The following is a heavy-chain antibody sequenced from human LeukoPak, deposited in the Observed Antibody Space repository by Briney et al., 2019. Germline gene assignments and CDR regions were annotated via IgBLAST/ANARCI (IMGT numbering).Heavy chain of an antibody. CDR3: ARDRVGVSAYDSLFDY. CDR1: GFTFSSYS. D-gene: IGHD5-12*01. J-gene: IGHJ4*02. Sequence: GGSLRLSCAASGFTFSSYSMNWVRQAPGKGLEWVSFISGTSSYIYYADSVKGRFTISRDNAKNSLYLQMNSLRAEDTAVYYCARDRVGVSAYDSLFDYWGQGTLVTVSS. CDR2: ISGTSSYI. V-gene: IGHV3-21*01.